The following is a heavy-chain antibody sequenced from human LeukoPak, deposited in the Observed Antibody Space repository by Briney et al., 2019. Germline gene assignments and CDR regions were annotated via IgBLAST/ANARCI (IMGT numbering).Heavy chain of an antibody. J-gene: IGHJ6*02. CDR2: MNPNSGNT. V-gene: IGHV1-8*01. Sequence: ASVKVSCKASGYTFTSYDINWVRQATGQGLEWMGWMNPNSGNTGYAQKFQGRVTMTRNTSISTAYMELSSLRSEDTAVYYCAIAYYYDSSGYQSYYYYYGMDVWGQGTTVTVSS. CDR3: AIAYYYDSSGYQSYYYYYGMDV. D-gene: IGHD3-22*01. CDR1: GYTFTSYD.